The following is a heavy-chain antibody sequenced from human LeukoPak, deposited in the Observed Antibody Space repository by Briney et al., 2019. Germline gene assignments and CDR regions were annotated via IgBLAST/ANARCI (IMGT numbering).Heavy chain of an antibody. CDR2: IYYSGST. CDR1: GGSISPYH. V-gene: IGHV4-59*01. CDR3: ARGLSGSYLFDY. Sequence: SETLSLTCTVSGGSISPYHWSWIRQPPGKGLEWIGYIYYSGSTNYNPGLKSRVTISVDTSKNQFSLRVSSVTAADTAVYHCARGLSGSYLFDYWGQGTLVTVSS. D-gene: IGHD3-10*01. J-gene: IGHJ4*02.